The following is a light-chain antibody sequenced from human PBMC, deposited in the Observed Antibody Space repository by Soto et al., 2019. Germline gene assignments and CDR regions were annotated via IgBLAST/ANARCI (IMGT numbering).Light chain of an antibody. CDR2: DVT. CDR1: SSDVGAYNY. Sequence: QSALPQPASVSGSHGQSITISCTGTSSDVGAYNYVSWYHQQHPGKAPELIIYDVTDRPSGVSTRFSGSKSGNTASLTISGLQAEDEGDYYCSSYTTIKTVIFGGGTKLTVL. CDR3: SSYTTIKTVI. J-gene: IGLJ2*01. V-gene: IGLV2-14*01.